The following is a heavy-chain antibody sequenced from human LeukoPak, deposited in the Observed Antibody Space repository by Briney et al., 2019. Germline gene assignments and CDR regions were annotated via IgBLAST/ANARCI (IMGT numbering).Heavy chain of an antibody. Sequence: SVKVSCKASGGTFSSYAISWVRQAPGQGLEWMGGIIPIFGTANYAQKFQGRVTITTDESTSTAYMELSSLRSEDTAVYYCARDPPLGIRRDNDWYFDLWSRGTLVTVSS. J-gene: IGHJ2*01. CDR2: IIPIFGTA. D-gene: IGHD7-27*01. CDR3: ARDPPLGIRRDNDWYFDL. CDR1: GGTFSSYA. V-gene: IGHV1-69*05.